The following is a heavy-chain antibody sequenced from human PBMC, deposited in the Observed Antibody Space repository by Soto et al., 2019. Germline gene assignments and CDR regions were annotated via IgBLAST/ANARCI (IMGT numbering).Heavy chain of an antibody. D-gene: IGHD6-13*01. CDR2: ISWNSGSI. CDR1: GFTFDDYA. Sequence: EVQLVESGGGLVQPGRSLRLSCAASGFTFDDYAMHWVRQAPGKGLEWVSGISWNSGSIGYADSVKGRFTISRDNAKNSLYLQMNSLRAEDTALYYCAKGDSSSFYYGMDVWDQGTTVTVSS. J-gene: IGHJ6*02. V-gene: IGHV3-9*01. CDR3: AKGDSSSFYYGMDV.